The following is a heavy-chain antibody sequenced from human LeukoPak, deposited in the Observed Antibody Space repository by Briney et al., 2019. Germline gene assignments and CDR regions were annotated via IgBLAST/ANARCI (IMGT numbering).Heavy chain of an antibody. V-gene: IGHV1-69*13. CDR2: IIPIFGTA. CDR3: TVPTYSSSDFDY. CDR1: GYTFTSYD. D-gene: IGHD6-6*01. Sequence: ASVKVSCKASGYTFTSYDINWVRQAPGQGLEWMGGIIPIFGTANYAQKFQGRVTITADESTSTAYMELSSLRSEDTAVYYCTVPTYSSSDFDYWGQGTLVTVSS. J-gene: IGHJ4*02.